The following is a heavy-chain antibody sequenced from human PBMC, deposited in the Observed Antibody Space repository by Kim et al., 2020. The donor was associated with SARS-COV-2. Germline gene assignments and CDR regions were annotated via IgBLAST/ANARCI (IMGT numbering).Heavy chain of an antibody. CDR3: ARSGYYLTFLDH. CDR2: ITWNMSLR. J-gene: IGHJ4*02. V-gene: IGHV3-9*01. Sequence: GGSLRLSCVGSGFNFDDFAFHWVRQAPGKGLEWISSITWNMSLRAYAASVKGRFTISRDNARNSVFLQMDSLKIEDTAVYFCARSGYYLTFLDHWGQGALVTVSS. CDR1: GFNFDDFA. D-gene: IGHD3-22*01.